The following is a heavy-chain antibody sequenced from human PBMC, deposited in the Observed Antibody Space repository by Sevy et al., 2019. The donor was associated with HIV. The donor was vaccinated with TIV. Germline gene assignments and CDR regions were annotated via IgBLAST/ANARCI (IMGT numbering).Heavy chain of an antibody. D-gene: IGHD3-10*01. CDR1: GFTFSNAW. CDR2: IKSKTDGGTT. Sequence: GGSLRLSCAASGFTFSNAWMSWVRQAPGKGLEWVGRIKSKTDGGTTDYAAPVKGRFTVSRDDSRNKLYLQMNSLKTEDTGIYYRTTDSKKRGLSVLLDYWGQGTLVTVSS. CDR3: TTDSKKRGLSVLLDY. V-gene: IGHV3-15*01. J-gene: IGHJ4*02.